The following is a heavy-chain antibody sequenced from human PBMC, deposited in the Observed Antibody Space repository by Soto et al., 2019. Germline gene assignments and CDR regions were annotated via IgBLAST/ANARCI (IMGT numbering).Heavy chain of an antibody. V-gene: IGHV3-53*01. CDR3: ARLTEAERH. J-gene: IGHJ4*02. CDR2: LYNHGKT. Sequence: EVQLVESGGGLTQPGGSLRPAWVASGSIFSSSNMTWVRQAPGKGLEGVSILYNHGKTNYVDSVKARFTITRDNSKNTVYLQMNSLRVEDTAVYYCARLTEAERHWGQGALVTVSS. CDR1: GSIFSSSN. D-gene: IGHD1-1*01.